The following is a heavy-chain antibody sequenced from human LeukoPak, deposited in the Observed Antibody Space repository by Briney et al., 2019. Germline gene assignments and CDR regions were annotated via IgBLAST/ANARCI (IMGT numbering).Heavy chain of an antibody. D-gene: IGHD6-13*01. Sequence: GGSLRLSCAASGFTFSSYSMKWVRQAPGKGLEWVSSISSSSSYIYYADSVKGRFTISRDNAKNSLYLQMNSLRAEDTAVYYCARDRFSSSWYGEGWYFDLWGRGTLVTVSS. CDR2: ISSSSSYI. CDR3: ARDRFSSSWYGEGWYFDL. J-gene: IGHJ2*01. V-gene: IGHV3-21*01. CDR1: GFTFSSYS.